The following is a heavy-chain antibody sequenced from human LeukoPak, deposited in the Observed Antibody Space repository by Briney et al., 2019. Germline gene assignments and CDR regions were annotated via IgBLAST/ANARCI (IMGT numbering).Heavy chain of an antibody. CDR3: AKVLAKGGYSYGPTVY. J-gene: IGHJ4*02. Sequence: GGSLRLSCAASGFTFSSYAMSWVRQAPGKGLEWVSAISGSGGSTYYADSVKGRFTISRDNSKNTLYLQMNSLRAEDTAVYYCAKVLAKGGYSYGPTVYWGQGTLVTVSS. CDR1: GFTFSSYA. D-gene: IGHD5-18*01. V-gene: IGHV3-23*01. CDR2: ISGSGGST.